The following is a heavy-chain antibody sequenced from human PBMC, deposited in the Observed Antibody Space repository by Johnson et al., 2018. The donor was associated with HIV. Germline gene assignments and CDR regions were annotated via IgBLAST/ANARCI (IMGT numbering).Heavy chain of an antibody. D-gene: IGHD2-21*01. CDR1: GFTFSSYG. J-gene: IGHJ3*02. CDR3: AKAYCPGCDGFDI. CDR2: ISYDGSYK. Sequence: QVQLVESGGGVVQPGRSLRLSCAASGFTFSSYGMHWVRQAPGKGLEWLVSISYDGSYKYYGDSVKGRFNISRDNSNSTLYLQMNSLTTQDSGVYYCAKAYCPGCDGFDIWGQGTMVTVSS. V-gene: IGHV3-30*18.